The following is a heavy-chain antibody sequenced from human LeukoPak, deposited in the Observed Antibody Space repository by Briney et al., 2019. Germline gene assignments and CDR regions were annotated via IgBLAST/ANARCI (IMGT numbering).Heavy chain of an antibody. J-gene: IGHJ2*01. D-gene: IGHD2/OR15-2a*01. CDR2: ISSDGSNK. Sequence: GGSLRLSCEASGFPFSSYAMHWVRQAPGKGLEWVAVISSDGSNKYYADSVKGRFTISRDNSKNTLYLQMNSLRAEDTAVYYCARDYAKTFYWYFDLWGRGTLVTVSS. CDR3: ARDYAKTFYWYFDL. CDR1: GFPFSSYA. V-gene: IGHV3-30-3*01.